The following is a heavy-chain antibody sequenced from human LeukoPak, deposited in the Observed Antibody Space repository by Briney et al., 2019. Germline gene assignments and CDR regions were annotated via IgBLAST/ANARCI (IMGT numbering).Heavy chain of an antibody. J-gene: IGHJ4*02. CDR1: GFTFSSYS. CDR3: ARAELGSSGYFDW. D-gene: IGHD3-22*01. V-gene: IGHV3-21*01. CDR2: ISSSSSYI. Sequence: PGGSLRLSCAASGFTFSSYSMNWVRQAPGKGLEWVSSISSSSSYIYYADSVKGRFTISRDNAKNSLYLQMNSLRAEDTAVYYCARAELGSSGYFDWWGQGTLVTVSS.